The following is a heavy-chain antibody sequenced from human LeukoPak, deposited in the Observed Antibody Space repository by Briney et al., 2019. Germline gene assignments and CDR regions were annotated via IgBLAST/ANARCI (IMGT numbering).Heavy chain of an antibody. CDR3: ARGLGDYYDTSDYYYAVPAH. V-gene: IGHV1-2*02. D-gene: IGHD3-22*01. J-gene: IGHJ4*02. CDR2: MKPNSGGT. Sequence: ASVKVSCKASGDTFCDYYMHWVRQSPGQGVEWMGWMKPNSGGTNYAQKFQGRVAMTRDTSISTAYMELSSLRSEDTAVYYCARGLGDYYDTSDYYYAVPAHWGQGTLVTVSS. CDR1: GDTFCDYY.